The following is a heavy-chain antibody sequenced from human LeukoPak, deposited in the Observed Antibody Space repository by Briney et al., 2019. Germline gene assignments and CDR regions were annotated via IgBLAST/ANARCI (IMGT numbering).Heavy chain of an antibody. D-gene: IGHD6-19*01. CDR3: ARDQYSSGWTVGAFDI. CDR1: GGTFTSYY. V-gene: IGHV1-46*01. J-gene: IGHJ3*02. CDR2: INPSGGST. Sequence: ASVKVSCKASGGTFTSYYMHWVRQAPGQGLEWMGIINPSGGSTSYAQKFQGRVTMTRDMSTSTVYMELSSLRSEDTAVYYCARDQYSSGWTVGAFDIWGQGTMVTVSS.